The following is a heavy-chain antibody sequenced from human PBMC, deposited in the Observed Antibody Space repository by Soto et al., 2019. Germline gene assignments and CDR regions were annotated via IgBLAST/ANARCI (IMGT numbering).Heavy chain of an antibody. CDR1: GGSFSGYY. CDR3: ARGRRWLQFFH. D-gene: IGHD5-12*01. J-gene: IGHJ4*02. Sequence: SETLSLTCAVYGGSFSGYYWNWIRQPPGKGLEWIGEINHSGSTNYNPSLKSRVTISVDTSKNQFSLKLSSVTAADTAVYYCARGRRWLQFFHWGQGTLVTVSS. CDR2: INHSGST. V-gene: IGHV4-34*01.